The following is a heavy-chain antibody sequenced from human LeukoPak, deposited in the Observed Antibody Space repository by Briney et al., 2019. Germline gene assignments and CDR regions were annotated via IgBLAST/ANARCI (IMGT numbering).Heavy chain of an antibody. CDR2: INHSGST. CDR3: AAFRVY. CDR1: GGSFSGHY. Sequence: SETLSLTCAVYGGSFSGHYWSWIRQPPGKGLEWIGEINHSGSTNYDPSLKSRVTISVDTSKNQFSLKLSSVTAADTAVYYCAAFRVYWGQGTLVTVSS. V-gene: IGHV4-34*01. D-gene: IGHD3-10*01. J-gene: IGHJ4*02.